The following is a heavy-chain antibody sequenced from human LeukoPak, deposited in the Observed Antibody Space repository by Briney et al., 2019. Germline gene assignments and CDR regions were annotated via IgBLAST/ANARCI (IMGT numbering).Heavy chain of an antibody. Sequence: SETLSLTCTVSGGSISSSSTYYWGWIRQPPGKGLEWIGTIYYSGSTYYNPSLKSRVTISVDTSKNQFSLELSSVTAADTAVYYCARHPGGYCSSTSCYTGGVFDVWGQGTMVTVPS. V-gene: IGHV4-39*01. CDR3: ARHPGGYCSSTSCYTGGVFDV. D-gene: IGHD2-2*02. CDR1: GGSISSSSTYY. CDR2: IYYSGST. J-gene: IGHJ3*01.